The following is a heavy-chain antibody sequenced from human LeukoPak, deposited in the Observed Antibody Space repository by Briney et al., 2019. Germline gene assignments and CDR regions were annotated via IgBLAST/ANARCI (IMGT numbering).Heavy chain of an antibody. CDR3: ARVLNPWFGEFAFDY. D-gene: IGHD3-10*01. V-gene: IGHV4-4*07. Sequence: SETLSLTCTVSGGSISLFSWSWIRQPAGKGLEWIGRIYTSGSTNYNPSLKSRLTISLDTSKNQFSLKLSSVTAADTAVYYCARVLNPWFGEFAFDYWGQGALVIVPS. CDR2: IYTSGST. CDR1: GGSISLFS. J-gene: IGHJ4*02.